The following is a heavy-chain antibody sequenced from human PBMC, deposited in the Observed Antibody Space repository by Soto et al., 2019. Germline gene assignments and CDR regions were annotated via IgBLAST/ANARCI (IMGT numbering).Heavy chain of an antibody. D-gene: IGHD3-10*01. V-gene: IGHV3-7*01. J-gene: IGHJ3*02. Sequence: HPGGSLRLSCAASGFTFSSYWMSWVRQVPGKGLEWVANIKHDGSEKHYVDSVRGRFTISRDNAKNSLYLQMNSLRAEDTAVYYCAREISHHYGSGLAAFDIWGQGTMVTVSS. CDR3: AREISHHYGSGLAAFDI. CDR2: IKHDGSEK. CDR1: GFTFSSYW.